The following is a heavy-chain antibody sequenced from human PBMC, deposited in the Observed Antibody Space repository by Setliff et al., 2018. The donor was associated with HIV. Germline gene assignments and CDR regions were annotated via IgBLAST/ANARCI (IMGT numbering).Heavy chain of an antibody. CDR1: GYKFTSYY. CDR3: ARDGDSSGWYGYYYYMDV. D-gene: IGHD6-19*01. Sequence: SVKVSCKASGYKFTSYYIHWVRQAPGQGLEWMGWIIPVFGTPNYAQKFQGRVTITADTSTSTAYMELSSLRSEDTAVYYCARDGDSSGWYGYYYYMDVWGKGTTVTVSS. V-gene: IGHV1-69*06. J-gene: IGHJ6*03. CDR2: IIPVFGTP.